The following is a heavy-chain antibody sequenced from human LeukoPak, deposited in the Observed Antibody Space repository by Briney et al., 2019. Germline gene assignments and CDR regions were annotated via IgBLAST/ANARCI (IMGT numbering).Heavy chain of an antibody. Sequence: GGSLRLSCAASGFTFSSYGMHWVRQAPGKGLEWVAVISYDGSNKYYADSVKGRFTISRDNSKNTLYLQMNSLRAEDTAVYYCAKSLKPYGSGSYYDYWGQGTLVTVPS. V-gene: IGHV3-30*18. J-gene: IGHJ4*02. D-gene: IGHD3-10*01. CDR2: ISYDGSNK. CDR3: AKSLKPYGSGSYYDY. CDR1: GFTFSSYG.